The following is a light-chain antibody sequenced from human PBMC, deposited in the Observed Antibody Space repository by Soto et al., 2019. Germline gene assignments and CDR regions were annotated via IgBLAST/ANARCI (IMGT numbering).Light chain of an antibody. CDR1: SSDVGAYNY. CDR2: DVS. Sequence: QSALTQPASVSGSPGQSIAISCTGTSSDVGAYNYVSWYQQHPGKAPKLMIHDVSNRPSGISDRFSGSKSGNTASLTIAGLPAEDEADYYCSSYTSTKTLLFGGGTKVTVL. CDR3: SSYTSTKTLL. J-gene: IGLJ3*02. V-gene: IGLV2-14*03.